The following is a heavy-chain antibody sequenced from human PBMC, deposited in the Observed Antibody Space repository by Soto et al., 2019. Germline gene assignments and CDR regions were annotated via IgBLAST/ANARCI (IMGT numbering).Heavy chain of an antibody. CDR1: GGTFSSYA. D-gene: IGHD3-22*01. J-gene: IGHJ4*02. Sequence: QVQLVQSGAEVKKPGSSVKVSCKASGGTFSSYAISWVRQAPGQGLECMGGIIPIFGTANYAQKFQGRVTITADESTSTAVMALSILRSEATAVYSCARMGHPSYYEGSGFSPDYWGQGTLVTVSS. CDR3: ARMGHPSYYEGSGFSPDY. CDR2: IIPIFGTA. V-gene: IGHV1-69*01.